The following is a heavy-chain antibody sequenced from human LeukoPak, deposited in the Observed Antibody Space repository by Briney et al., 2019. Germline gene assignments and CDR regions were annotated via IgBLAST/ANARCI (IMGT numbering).Heavy chain of an antibody. V-gene: IGHV4-39*01. J-gene: IGHJ3*02. D-gene: IGHD3-22*01. Sequence: SETLSLTCTVSGGSISSYYWGWIRQPPGKGLEWIGSIYYSGSTYYNPSLKSRVTISVDTSTNQFSLKLSSVTAADTAVYYCARLSQIVVDAFDIWGQGTMVTVSS. CDR2: IYYSGST. CDR1: GGSISSYY. CDR3: ARLSQIVVDAFDI.